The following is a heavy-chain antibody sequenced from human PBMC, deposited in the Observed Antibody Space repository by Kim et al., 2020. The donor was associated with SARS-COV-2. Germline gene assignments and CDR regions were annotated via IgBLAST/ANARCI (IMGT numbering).Heavy chain of an antibody. V-gene: IGHV3-30*18. D-gene: IGHD1-1*01. Sequence: GGSLRLSCAASGFRFSFYAIHWVRQAPGKGLEWVADISYDGTIKYYGDSVKGRFTVSRDNSRNTVYLQMSSLRIEDTAVYYCVKDPAILTTGEESVSWGRGTLVTVSS. CDR2: ISYDGTIK. CDR3: VKDPAILTTGEESVS. CDR1: GFRFSFYA. J-gene: IGHJ5*02.